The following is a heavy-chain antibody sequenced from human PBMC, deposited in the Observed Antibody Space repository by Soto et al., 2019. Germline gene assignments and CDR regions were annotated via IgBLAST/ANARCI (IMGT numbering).Heavy chain of an antibody. V-gene: IGHV3-33*01. Sequence: QVQLVESGGGVVQPGRSLRLSCAASGFTFSSYGMHWVRQAPGKGLEWVAVIWYDGSNKYYADSVKGRFTISRDNSKNTLYLQMNSLRAEDTAVYYYARDRVPRTYYYMDVWGKGTTVTVSS. CDR3: ARDRVPRTYYYMDV. D-gene: IGHD2-2*01. CDR2: IWYDGSNK. CDR1: GFTFSSYG. J-gene: IGHJ6*03.